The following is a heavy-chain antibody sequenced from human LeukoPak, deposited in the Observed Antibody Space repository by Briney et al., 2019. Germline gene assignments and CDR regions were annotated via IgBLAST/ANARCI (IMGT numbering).Heavy chain of an antibody. CDR2: SNSDGSST. V-gene: IGHV3-74*01. CDR3: AKDSAWELLGH. J-gene: IGHJ5*02. CDR1: GFTFSNYW. Sequence: GGSLRLSCAASGFTFSNYWMQWVRQAPGKGLVWVSRSNSDGSSTSHADSVKGRFTISRDNSKNMIYLQMNSLRAEDTAVYYCAKDSAWELLGHWGQGTLVTVSS. D-gene: IGHD1-26*01.